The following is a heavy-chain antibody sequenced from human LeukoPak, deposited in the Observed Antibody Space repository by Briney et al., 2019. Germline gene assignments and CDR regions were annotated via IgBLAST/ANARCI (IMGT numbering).Heavy chain of an antibody. J-gene: IGHJ4*02. CDR3: ARRGKQSGVSDY. Sequence: ASVKISCKASGYTFTGYYMHWVRQAPGQGLERMGWINPNSGGTNYAQKFQGRVTMTGDTSISTSYMELSRLRSDDTAVYYCARRGKQSGVSDYWGQGTLVTVSS. D-gene: IGHD6-19*01. CDR1: GYTFTGYY. CDR2: INPNSGGT. V-gene: IGHV1-2*02.